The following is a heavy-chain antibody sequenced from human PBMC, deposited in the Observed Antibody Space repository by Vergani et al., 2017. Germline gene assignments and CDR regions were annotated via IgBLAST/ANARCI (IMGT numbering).Heavy chain of an antibody. J-gene: IGHJ4*02. D-gene: IGHD3-3*01. CDR1: GFTFRSYW. Sequence: EVQLVESGGGLVQPGGSLRLSCAASGFTFRSYWMSWVRQAPGKGLDWVANIKQDGSEKYYVDSVKGRFTISSDNAKNSLYLQMNSLRAEDTAVYYCAREEIFGVVITPYFDYWGQGTLVTVSS. V-gene: IGHV3-7*01. CDR2: IKQDGSEK. CDR3: AREEIFGVVITPYFDY.